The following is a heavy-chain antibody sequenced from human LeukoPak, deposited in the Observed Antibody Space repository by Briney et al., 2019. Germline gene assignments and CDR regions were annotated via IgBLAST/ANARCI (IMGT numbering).Heavy chain of an antibody. V-gene: IGHV1-69*05. CDR2: IIPIFGTA. Sequence: SVKVSCKASGYTFTCHYIHWVRQAPGQGLEWMGRIIPIFGTANYAQKFQGRVTITTDEPTSTAYMELSSLRSEDMAVDYCARDLWDTAIDNWFDPWRQGTQATVSS. CDR1: GYTFTCHY. D-gene: IGHD5-18*01. CDR3: ARDLWDTAIDNWFDP. J-gene: IGHJ5*02.